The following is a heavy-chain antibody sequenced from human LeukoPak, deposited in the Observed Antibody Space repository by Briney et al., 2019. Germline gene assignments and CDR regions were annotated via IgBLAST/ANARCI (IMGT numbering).Heavy chain of an antibody. CDR3: ARDGGSWYVAY. V-gene: IGHV3-7*01. Sequence: GGSLRLSCAASGFTFSSYGMSWVRQAPGKGLEWVANIKEDGSEKHYVDSVKGRFTISRDNAKSSLYLQMNSLRDDDTAVYYCARDGGSWYVAYWGQGTLVTVYS. J-gene: IGHJ4*02. D-gene: IGHD6-13*01. CDR1: GFTFSSYG. CDR2: IKEDGSEK.